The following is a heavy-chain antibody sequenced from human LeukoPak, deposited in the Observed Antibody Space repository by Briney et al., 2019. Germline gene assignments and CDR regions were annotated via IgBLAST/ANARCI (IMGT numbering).Heavy chain of an antibody. CDR1: GFAFSNYD. D-gene: IGHD6-13*01. CDR3: AKTRPLDSSSWSHGDY. V-gene: IGHV3-13*01. J-gene: IGHJ4*02. Sequence: GGSLRLSCEASGFAFSNYDFHWVRQTIGKGLEWVSLINTAGGTFYPASVKGRFTISRDISKNTLYLQMNSLRAEDTAVYYCAKTRPLDSSSWSHGDYWGQGTLVTVSS. CDR2: INTAGGT.